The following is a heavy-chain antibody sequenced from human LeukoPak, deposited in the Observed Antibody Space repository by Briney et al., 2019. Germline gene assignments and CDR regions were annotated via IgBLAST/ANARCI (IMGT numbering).Heavy chain of an antibody. V-gene: IGHV3-21*01. CDR2: ISSSSRNT. CDR3: ARGGTFGVDISDY. Sequence: PGGSLRLSCAASGFTFSTYSMTWVRQAPGKGLEWVSSISSSSRNTYYTDSVKGRFTISRDNAKNSLYLQMSSLRAEDTAVYYCARGGTFGVDISDYWGQGTLVTVSS. CDR1: GFTFSTYS. D-gene: IGHD3-3*01. J-gene: IGHJ4*02.